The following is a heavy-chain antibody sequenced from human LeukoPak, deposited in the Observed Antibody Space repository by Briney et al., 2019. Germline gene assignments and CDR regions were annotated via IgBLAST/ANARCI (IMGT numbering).Heavy chain of an antibody. J-gene: IGHJ4*02. CDR1: GFTFSSYA. CDR3: ASPYSYEQFYY. CDR2: ISYDGSNK. D-gene: IGHD5-18*01. V-gene: IGHV3-30*04. Sequence: GGSLRLSCAASGFTFSSYAMHWVRQAPGKGLEWVAVISYDGSNKYYADSVKGRFTISRDNSKNTLYLQMNSLRAEDTAVYYCASPYSYEQFYYWGQGTLVTVSS.